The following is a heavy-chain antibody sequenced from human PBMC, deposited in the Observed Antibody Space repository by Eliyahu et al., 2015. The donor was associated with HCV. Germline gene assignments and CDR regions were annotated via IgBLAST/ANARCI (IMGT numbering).Heavy chain of an antibody. Sequence: QLRLQESGPGLVRPSETLSLICSVSGGSISNKTSYWGWIRQSPGKGXQWIGXVYYGGSPYFNPSLKSRLSLSVDTSKNQFSFNLNSVTAADTATYYCARHSTYYFASRSYYRTANFDFWGQGILVTVSS. V-gene: IGHV4-39*01. CDR1: GGSISNKTSY. CDR3: ARHSTYYFASRSYYRTANFDF. D-gene: IGHD3-10*01. CDR2: VYYGGSP. J-gene: IGHJ4*02.